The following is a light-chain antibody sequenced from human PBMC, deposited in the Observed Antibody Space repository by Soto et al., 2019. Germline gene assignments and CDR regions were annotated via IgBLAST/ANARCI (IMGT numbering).Light chain of an antibody. CDR2: EVN. Sequence: QSVLTQPPSASGSPGQSVAISCTGTSSDVGGYNYVSWYQQHPGKAPKLMIYEVNKRPSGVPDRFSGSKSGNTASLTVSGLQPEDEADYYCAAWDDSLNALFGTGTKLNVL. CDR1: SSDVGGYNY. J-gene: IGLJ1*01. CDR3: AAWDDSLNAL. V-gene: IGLV2-8*01.